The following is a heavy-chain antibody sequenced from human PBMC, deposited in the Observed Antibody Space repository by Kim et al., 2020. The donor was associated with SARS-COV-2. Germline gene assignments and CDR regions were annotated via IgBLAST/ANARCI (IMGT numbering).Heavy chain of an antibody. CDR3: ARNYWYYFDY. V-gene: IGHV3-7*03. J-gene: IGHJ4*02. Sequence: DPVKGRCTISRDNAKKSFYLQMNGLRAEDTAVYYCARNYWYYFDYWGQGALVTVSS. D-gene: IGHD2-8*02.